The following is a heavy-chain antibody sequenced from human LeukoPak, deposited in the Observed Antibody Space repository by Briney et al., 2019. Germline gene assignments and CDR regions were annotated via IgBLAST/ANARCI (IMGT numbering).Heavy chain of an antibody. V-gene: IGHV3-30-3*01. CDR3: AKGGKWDVTPFDY. J-gene: IGHJ4*02. Sequence: GRSMRLSCAASGFTFSSYAMHWVRQAPGKGLEWVAVISYDGSNKYYADSVRGRFTISRDNSKNTLYLQVNSLRAEDTAVYYCAKGGKWDVTPFDYWGQGTLVTVSS. D-gene: IGHD1-26*01. CDR1: GFTFSSYA. CDR2: ISYDGSNK.